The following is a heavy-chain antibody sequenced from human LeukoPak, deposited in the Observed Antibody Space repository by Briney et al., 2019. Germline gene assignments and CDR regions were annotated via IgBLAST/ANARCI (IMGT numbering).Heavy chain of an antibody. Sequence: SETLSLTCTVSGYSISSGYYWGWIRQPPGKGLEWIGSIYHSGSTYYNPSLKSRVTISVDTSKNQFSLKLSSVTAADTAVYYCARGFRFGEWNFDYWGQGTLVTISS. CDR3: ARGFRFGEWNFDY. V-gene: IGHV4-38-2*02. CDR2: IYHSGST. D-gene: IGHD3-10*01. CDR1: GYSISSGYY. J-gene: IGHJ4*02.